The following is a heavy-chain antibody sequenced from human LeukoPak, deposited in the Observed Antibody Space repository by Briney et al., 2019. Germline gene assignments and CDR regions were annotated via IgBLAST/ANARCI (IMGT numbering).Heavy chain of an antibody. D-gene: IGHD3-10*01. V-gene: IGHV4-34*01. CDR1: GGSFSGYY. CDR3: ATAVLWFGELPDY. J-gene: IGHJ4*02. Sequence: SETLSLTCAVYGGSFSGYYWSWIRQPPGKGLEWIGEINHSGSTNYNPSLKSRVTISVDTSKSQFSLKLSSVTASDTAVYYCATAVLWFGELPDYWGQGTLVTVSS. CDR2: INHSGST.